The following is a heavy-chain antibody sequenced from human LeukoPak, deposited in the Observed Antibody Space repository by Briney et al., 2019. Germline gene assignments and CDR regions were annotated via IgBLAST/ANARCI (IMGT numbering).Heavy chain of an antibody. D-gene: IGHD1-26*01. Sequence: GASVKVSCKASGYTFTSYDINWVRQATGQGLEWMGWMNPNSGNTGYAQKLQGRVTMTTDTSTSTAYMELRSLRSDDTAVYYCARHSGSYKEENFDYWGQGTLVTVSS. CDR2: MNPNSGNT. CDR3: ARHSGSYKEENFDY. J-gene: IGHJ4*02. CDR1: GYTFTSYD. V-gene: IGHV1-8*02.